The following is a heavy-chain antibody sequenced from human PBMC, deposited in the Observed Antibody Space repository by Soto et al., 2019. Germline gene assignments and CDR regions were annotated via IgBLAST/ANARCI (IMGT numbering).Heavy chain of an antibody. D-gene: IGHD3-22*01. Sequence: ASVKVSCRASGYIFKTYGIGWVRQAPGQGLEWMGWISPYNGNTKYAQNVQGRFTMTAATATSTAYMELRSLTSADTAVYFCARTGYYENTRQYYFDYWGQGTLVTVSS. CDR3: ARTGYYENTRQYYFDY. J-gene: IGHJ4*02. CDR1: GYIFKTYG. CDR2: ISPYNGNT. V-gene: IGHV1-18*01.